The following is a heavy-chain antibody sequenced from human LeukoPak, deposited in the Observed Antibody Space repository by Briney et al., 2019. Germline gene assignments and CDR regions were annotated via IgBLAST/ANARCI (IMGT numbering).Heavy chain of an antibody. Sequence: GGSLRLSCAASGFTFSSYAMFWVRQAPGQGLAWVSAISGTTGNTYYADSVKGRFTISRDNSKNTVYLQTNSLRAEDTAVYYCATPAYRDRGGFEYWGQGTLVTVSS. J-gene: IGHJ4*02. CDR2: ISGTTGNT. D-gene: IGHD1-26*01. V-gene: IGHV3-23*01. CDR1: GFTFSSYA. CDR3: ATPAYRDRGGFEY.